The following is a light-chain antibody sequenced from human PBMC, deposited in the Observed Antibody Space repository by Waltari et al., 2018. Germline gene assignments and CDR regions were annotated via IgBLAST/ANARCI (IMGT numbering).Light chain of an antibody. CDR2: VNS. V-gene: IGLV1-40*01. Sequence: QSVLTQPPSVSGAPGQRVTISCHGGRSNIGVHYDVHWYQQHPGTAPTPLIYVNSNRPSGVPDRFSGSKSGTSASLAITGLQTKDEAVYYCQSYDSSLSAVVFGGGTKLTVL. CDR3: QSYDSSLSAVV. J-gene: IGLJ3*02. CDR1: RSNIGVHYD.